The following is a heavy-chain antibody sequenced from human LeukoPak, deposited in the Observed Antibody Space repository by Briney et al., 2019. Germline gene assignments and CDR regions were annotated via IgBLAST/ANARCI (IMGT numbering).Heavy chain of an antibody. J-gene: IGHJ4*02. CDR3: AKGSVTTYYFDY. CDR2: ISASGGST. CDR1: GFTFSSYG. D-gene: IGHD4-17*01. V-gene: IGHV3-23*01. Sequence: GGSLRLSCAASGFTFSSYGMSWVRQAPGQGLDWVSAISASGGSTYYAVSVKGRFTISRDNSKNTLFLHMNSLRAEDTAVYYCAKGSVTTYYFDYWGQGTLVTVS.